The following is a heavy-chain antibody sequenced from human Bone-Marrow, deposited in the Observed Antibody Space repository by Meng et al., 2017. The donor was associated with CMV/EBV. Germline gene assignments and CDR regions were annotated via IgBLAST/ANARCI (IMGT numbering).Heavy chain of an antibody. CDR3: SRLTGGPEDGYFDL. Sequence: GESLKISCAASGFTFSDYYMGWIRQAPGKGLEWVLYISSSGSAISYADSVKGRFTISRDNAKNPLYLQMNSLRAEDTDVYYRSRLTGGPEDGYFDLWGRGALVTVSS. CDR2: ISSSGSAI. J-gene: IGHJ2*01. D-gene: IGHD2-8*02. CDR1: GFTFSDYY. V-gene: IGHV3-11*04.